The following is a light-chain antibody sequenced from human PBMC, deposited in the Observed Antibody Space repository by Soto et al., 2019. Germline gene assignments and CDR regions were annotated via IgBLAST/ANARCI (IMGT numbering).Light chain of an antibody. J-gene: IGKJ4*01. Sequence: ELVMTQSPATLFVSPGERATLSCRVSRGVSSKLAWYQQKPGQAPRLLIYGASIRATGIPGRFSGSGSGTEFTLTISSLQSEDSAVYFCQQYNYWPALTFGGGTKVEIK. CDR3: QQYNYWPALT. CDR1: RGVSSK. CDR2: GAS. V-gene: IGKV3-15*01.